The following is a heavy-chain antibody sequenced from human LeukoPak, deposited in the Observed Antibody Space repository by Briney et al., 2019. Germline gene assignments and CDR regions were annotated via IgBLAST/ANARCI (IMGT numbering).Heavy chain of an antibody. Sequence: PGGTLRLSCAASGFTFSRYGMTWVRQAPGKGLEWVSTISDTGDSTYYADSVKGRFTISRDNSENTLYLQMNGLRAEDTAIYFCATYRQVLLPFESWGQGTLVTVSS. CDR2: ISDTGDST. CDR1: GFTFSRYG. J-gene: IGHJ4*02. D-gene: IGHD2-8*02. V-gene: IGHV3-23*01. CDR3: ATYRQVLLPFES.